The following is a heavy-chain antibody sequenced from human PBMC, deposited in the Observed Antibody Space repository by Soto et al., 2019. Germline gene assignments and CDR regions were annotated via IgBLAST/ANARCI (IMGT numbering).Heavy chain of an antibody. CDR1: GGSISTYY. Sequence: PSETLSLTCTVSGGSISTYYWSWIRQPPGKGLEWIGYIYYSGSTNYNPSLKSRVTISVDTSKNQFSLKLSSVTAADTAVYYCARIGGRHDSSGYYWGFDAFDIWGHGTMVTLSS. D-gene: IGHD3-22*01. CDR3: ARIGGRHDSSGYYWGFDAFDI. CDR2: IYYSGST. J-gene: IGHJ3*02. V-gene: IGHV4-59*01.